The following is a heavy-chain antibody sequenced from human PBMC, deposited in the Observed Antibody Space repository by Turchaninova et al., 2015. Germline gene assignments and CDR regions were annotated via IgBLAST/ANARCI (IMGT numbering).Heavy chain of an antibody. CDR1: GDSVSSNSAT. Sequence: QVQLQQSGPGLVKPWQTPPLTFALSGDSVSSNSATWKWNRQSPSRGLEWLGRTCYRSKWHNDYTVSVKSRITINPDTSKNQFSLLLNSGTPQDTAVYYCARSSGYFDYWGQGTLVTVSS. D-gene: IGHD3-22*01. V-gene: IGHV6-1*01. CDR2: TCYRSKWHN. J-gene: IGHJ4*02. CDR3: ARSSGYFDY.